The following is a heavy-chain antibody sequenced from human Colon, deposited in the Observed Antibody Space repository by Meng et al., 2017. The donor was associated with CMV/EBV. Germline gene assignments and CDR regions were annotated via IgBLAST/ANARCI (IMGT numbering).Heavy chain of an antibody. Sequence: SGAASGFTFSSHAMSWVRQAPGKGLEWVSGFSRGGENSYYADSVRGRFTISRDISKSTLYLQMDSLRAEDTALYYCAKGSTDGFNGLFDSWGQGALVTVSS. CDR1: GFTFSSHA. D-gene: IGHD5-24*01. V-gene: IGHV3-23*01. J-gene: IGHJ4*02. CDR2: FSRGGENS. CDR3: AKGSTDGFNGLFDS.